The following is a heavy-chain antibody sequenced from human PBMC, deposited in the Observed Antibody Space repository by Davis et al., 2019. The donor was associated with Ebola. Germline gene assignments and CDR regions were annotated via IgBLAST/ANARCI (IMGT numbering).Heavy chain of an antibody. CDR2: ISSSSSTI. CDR1: GFTFSSYE. CDR3: AKAGYCSGGSCYFSAFDP. V-gene: IGHV3-48*03. Sequence: PGGSLRLSCAASGFTFSSYEMNWVRQAPGKGLEWVSYISSSSSTIYYADSVKGRFTISRDNAKNTLYLQMNSLRAEDTAVYYCAKAGYCSGGSCYFSAFDPWGQGTLVTVSS. J-gene: IGHJ5*02. D-gene: IGHD2-15*01.